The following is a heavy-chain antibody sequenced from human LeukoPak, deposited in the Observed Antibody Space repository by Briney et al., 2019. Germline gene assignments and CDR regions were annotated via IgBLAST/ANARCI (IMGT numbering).Heavy chain of an antibody. CDR2: INHSGST. J-gene: IGHJ5*02. V-gene: IGHV4-39*07. Sequence: SETLSLTCTVSGGSISSSSYYWGWIRQPPGKGLEWIGEINHSGSTNYNPSLKSRVTISVDTSKNQFSLKLSPVTAADTAVYYCARPKKIMVRGVHNWFDPWGQGTLVTVSS. D-gene: IGHD3-10*01. CDR1: GGSISSSSYY. CDR3: ARPKKIMVRGVHNWFDP.